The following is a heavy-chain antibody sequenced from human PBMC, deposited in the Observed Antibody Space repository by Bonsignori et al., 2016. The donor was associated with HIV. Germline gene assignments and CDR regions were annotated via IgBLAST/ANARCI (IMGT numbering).Heavy chain of an antibody. V-gene: IGHV3-48*03. Sequence: VRQAPGKGLEWVSYISNSGTTTYYADYVKGRFTVSRDNAKNSLYLQMNSLRAEDTAIYYCAVPYSSNWDHFDYWGQGALVTVSS. CDR3: AVPYSSNWDHFDY. CDR2: ISNSGTTT. J-gene: IGHJ4*02. D-gene: IGHD6-13*01.